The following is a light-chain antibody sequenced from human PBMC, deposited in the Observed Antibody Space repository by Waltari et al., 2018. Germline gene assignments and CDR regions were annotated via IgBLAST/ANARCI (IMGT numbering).Light chain of an antibody. Sequence: DIQMTQSPSSLSASVGDRVTITCRASQSISSYLNWYQQKPGKAPKLLIYAASSLQSGVPSRFSGSVSVTDFTLTISSLQPEEFATYYCQQSYSTSSITFGQGTRLEIK. CDR3: QQSYSTSSIT. CDR1: QSISSY. V-gene: IGKV1-39*01. CDR2: AAS. J-gene: IGKJ5*01.